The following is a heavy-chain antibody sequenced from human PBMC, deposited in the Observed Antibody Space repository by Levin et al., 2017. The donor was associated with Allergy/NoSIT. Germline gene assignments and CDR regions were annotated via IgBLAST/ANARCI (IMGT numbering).Heavy chain of an antibody. CDR1: GGTFSSYA. Sequence: AASVKVSCKASGGTFSSYAISWVRQAPGQGLEWMGGIIPIFGTANYAQKFQGRVTITADESTSTAYMELSSLRSEDTAVYYCARSKGGDTAMVPRFDYWGQGTLVTVSS. D-gene: IGHD5-18*01. CDR2: IIPIFGTA. CDR3: ARSKGGDTAMVPRFDY. J-gene: IGHJ4*02. V-gene: IGHV1-69*13.